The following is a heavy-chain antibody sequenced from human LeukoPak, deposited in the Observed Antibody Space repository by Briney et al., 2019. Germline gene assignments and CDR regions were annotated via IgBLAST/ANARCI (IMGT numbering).Heavy chain of an antibody. CDR1: GGSISSSNW. CDR3: ARTLEHSLGGIDDAFDI. Sequence: PSGTLSLTCAVSGGSISSSNWWSWVRQPPGKGLEWIGEIYHSGSTYYNPSLKSRVTISVDTSKNQFSLKLSSVTAADTAVYYCARTLEHSLGGIDDAFDIWGQGTMVTVSS. D-gene: IGHD7-27*01. J-gene: IGHJ3*02. V-gene: IGHV4-4*02. CDR2: IYHSGST.